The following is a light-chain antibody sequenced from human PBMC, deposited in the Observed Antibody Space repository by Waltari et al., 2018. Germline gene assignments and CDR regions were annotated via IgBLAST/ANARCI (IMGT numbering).Light chain of an antibody. CDR3: QQYYRTPLT. Sequence: DIVMTQSPESLAVSLSERATINCKSSKSVLYSSNNKNYLAWYQQKPGQPPKLLIYWASTRESGVPDRFSGSGSGTYFTLIISSLQAEDVAVYYCQQYYRTPLTFGGGTKVEIK. CDR1: KSVLYSSNNKNY. CDR2: WAS. V-gene: IGKV4-1*01. J-gene: IGKJ4*01.